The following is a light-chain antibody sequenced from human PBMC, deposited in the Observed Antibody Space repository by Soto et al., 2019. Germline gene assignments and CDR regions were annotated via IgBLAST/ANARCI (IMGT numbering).Light chain of an antibody. CDR3: QTWGTGTWE. V-gene: IGLV4-69*01. CDR1: SGHSSYA. CDR2: LNSDGSH. J-gene: IGLJ3*02. Sequence: QLVLTQSPSASASLGDSFKLTCTLSSGHSSYAIAWHQQQPEKGPRYLMKLNSDGSHSKGDGIPDRFSGSSSGAERYLTISSLQSEDEADYYCQTWGTGTWEFGGGTKLTVL.